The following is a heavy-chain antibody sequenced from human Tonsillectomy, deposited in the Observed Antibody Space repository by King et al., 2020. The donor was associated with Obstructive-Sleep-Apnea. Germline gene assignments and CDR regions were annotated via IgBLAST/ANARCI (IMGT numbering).Heavy chain of an antibody. CDR1: GDSISSYY. CDR2: MYDSGST. J-gene: IGHJ5*02. CDR3: ARYLNLDYGDYEWFAP. D-gene: IGHD4-17*01. Sequence: QLQESGPGLVKPSETLSLTCTVSGDSISSYYWSWIRQPPGKGLEWIGYMYDSGSTKYNPSLKSRVTISEDTSKNQFSLKLNSVTAADTAVYYCARYLNLDYGDYEWFAPWGQGTLVTVSS. V-gene: IGHV4-59*01.